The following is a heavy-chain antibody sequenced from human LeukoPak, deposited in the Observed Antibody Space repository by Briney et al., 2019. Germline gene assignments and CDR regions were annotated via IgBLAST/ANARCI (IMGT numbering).Heavy chain of an antibody. CDR2: IHSSSGSI. V-gene: IGHV3-21*01. CDR1: GFNFTNYN. Sequence: GGSLRLSCAASGFNFTNYNMNWVRQAPGKGLEWVPSIHSSSGSIYYADSLKGRFTISRDNAKNSLYQQMNSLRADDTAVYYCARDLAWDAFDIWGQGTMVTVSS. J-gene: IGHJ3*02. CDR3: ARDLAWDAFDI.